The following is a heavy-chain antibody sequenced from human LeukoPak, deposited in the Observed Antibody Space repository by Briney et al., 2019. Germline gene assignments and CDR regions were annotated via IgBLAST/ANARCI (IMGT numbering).Heavy chain of an antibody. CDR2: INHSGST. CDR3: ARSRAIFGVVTNDY. D-gene: IGHD3-3*01. J-gene: IGHJ4*01. V-gene: IGHV4-34*01. CDR1: GGSFSGYY. Sequence: PSETLSLTCAVYGGSFSGYYWSWIRQPPGKGLEWIGEINHSGSTNYNPSLKSRVTISVDTSKNQFSLKLSSVTAADTAVYYCARSRAIFGVVTNDYWGQGTLVSVSS.